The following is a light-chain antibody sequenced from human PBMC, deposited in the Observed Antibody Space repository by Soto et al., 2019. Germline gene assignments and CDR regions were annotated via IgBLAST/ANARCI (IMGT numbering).Light chain of an antibody. CDR1: QSVSSSY. CDR3: QQYGSSLVWT. V-gene: IGKV3-20*01. Sequence: EIVLTHSPGTLSLSPGERATLSCRASQSVSSSYLAWYQQKPGQAPRLLIYGASSRATGIPDRFSGSGSGTDFTLTISRLEPEDFAVYYCQQYGSSLVWTFGQGTKVDIK. CDR2: GAS. J-gene: IGKJ1*01.